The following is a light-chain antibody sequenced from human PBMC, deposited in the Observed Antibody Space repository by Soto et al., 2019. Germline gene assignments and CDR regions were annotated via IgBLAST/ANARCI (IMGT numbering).Light chain of an antibody. V-gene: IGLV1-40*01. CDR1: SSNIGAGYD. Sequence: QSVLTQPPSVSGAPGQRVTISCTGSSSNIGAGYDVHWYQQLPGTAPKLLIYDNFNRPSGVLDRFSGSKSGTSASLAITGLQAEDEADYYCQSYDSSLSGYVFGAGTKVTVL. J-gene: IGLJ1*01. CDR2: DNF. CDR3: QSYDSSLSGYV.